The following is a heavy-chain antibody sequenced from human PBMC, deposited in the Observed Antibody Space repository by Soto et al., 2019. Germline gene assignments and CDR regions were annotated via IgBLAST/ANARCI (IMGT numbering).Heavy chain of an antibody. CDR1: GFSLSTSGVG. Sequence: QITLKESGPTLVKPTQTLTLTCTFSGFSLSTSGVGVGWIRQPPGKALEWLALIYWDDDKRYSPSLKSRLTITKDTSKTQVVLTMTNMDPVDTATYYCAHTRSSLYCSSTSCYYYYYMDVWGKGTTVTVSS. CDR2: IYWDDDK. V-gene: IGHV2-5*02. CDR3: AHTRSSLYCSSTSCYYYYYMDV. D-gene: IGHD2-2*01. J-gene: IGHJ6*03.